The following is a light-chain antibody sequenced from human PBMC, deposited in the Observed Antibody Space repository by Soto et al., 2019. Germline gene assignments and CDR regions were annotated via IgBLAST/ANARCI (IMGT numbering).Light chain of an antibody. J-gene: IGKJ2*01. CDR1: QGISNY. Sequence: AIRMTQSPSSFSASTGDRVTITCRASQGISNYLAWYQQKPGKAPNLLIYAASTLQSGVPSRFSGSVSGTDFTLTISCLQSEDFAIYYFQQYYGYPHTLVQGTKLEIK. CDR2: AAS. V-gene: IGKV1-8*01. CDR3: QQYYGYPHT.